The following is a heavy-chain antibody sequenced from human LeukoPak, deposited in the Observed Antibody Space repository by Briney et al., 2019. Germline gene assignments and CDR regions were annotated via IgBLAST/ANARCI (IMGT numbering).Heavy chain of an antibody. V-gene: IGHV3-11*01. Sequence: PEGSLRLSCAASGFTFSDYYMSWIRQAPGKGLEWVSYISSSGSTIYYADSVKGRFTISRENAKNSLYLKMNSLRAEDTAVYYCARDVVRFLDPSESYYYGMDVWGQGTTVTVSS. CDR2: ISSSGSTI. D-gene: IGHD3/OR15-3a*01. CDR1: GFTFSDYY. CDR3: ARDVVRFLDPSESYYYGMDV. J-gene: IGHJ6*02.